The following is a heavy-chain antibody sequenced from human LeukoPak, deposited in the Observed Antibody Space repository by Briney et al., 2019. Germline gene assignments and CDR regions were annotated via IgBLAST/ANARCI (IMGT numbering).Heavy chain of an antibody. CDR1: GLTVSKNY. J-gene: IGHJ4*02. V-gene: IGHV3-53*01. Sequence: GGSLRLSCAASGLTVSKNYMSWVRQAPGKGLESVSVIYSGGSTYYADSVRGRFTISRDNSKNTLYLQMNSLRVEDTAVYYCARAYDSSGLHWGQGTLVTVSS. D-gene: IGHD3-22*01. CDR3: ARAYDSSGLH. CDR2: IYSGGST.